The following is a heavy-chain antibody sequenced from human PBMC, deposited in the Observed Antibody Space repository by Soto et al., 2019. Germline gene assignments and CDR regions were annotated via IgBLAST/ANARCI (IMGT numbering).Heavy chain of an antibody. J-gene: IGHJ4*02. D-gene: IGHD5-12*01. Sequence: PSDTLALTCPVSGGSICYCYWGWIRQPPGKGLEWIGSIYYSGNTHYNPSLKSRVTISVDTSMNQFSLNLDSVTAVDSAVYYCVRGGYVHALDYWGQGALVTASS. CDR3: VRGGYVHALDY. V-gene: IGHV4-59*07. CDR1: GGSICYCY. CDR2: IYYSGNT.